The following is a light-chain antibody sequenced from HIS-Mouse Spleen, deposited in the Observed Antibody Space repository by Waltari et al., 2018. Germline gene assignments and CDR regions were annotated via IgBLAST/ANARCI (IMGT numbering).Light chain of an antibody. CDR1: SSAVGGYNY. Sequence: QSALTQPPSASGSPGQSVTISCTGTSSAVGGYNYDSWYQQHPGRAPKLMIYEVSKRPSGVPDRFSGSKSGNTASLTVSGLQAEDEADYYCSSYAGSNIVVFGGGTKLTVL. CDR3: SSYAGSNIVV. V-gene: IGLV2-8*01. J-gene: IGLJ2*01. CDR2: EVS.